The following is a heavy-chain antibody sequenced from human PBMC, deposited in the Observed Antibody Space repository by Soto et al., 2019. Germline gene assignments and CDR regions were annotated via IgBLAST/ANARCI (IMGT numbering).Heavy chain of an antibody. D-gene: IGHD1-1*01. Sequence: QVQLQESGPGLVKPSQTLSLTCTVSGVSINNTDYYWSWIRQPPGKGLEYIGYISDIGRNDYNPSLKSRTTLTLDTSKNQFSLRLSSVTAADTAAYYCARVQRDSAFGHFDYWGQGTLVTVSS. CDR2: ISDIGRN. V-gene: IGHV4-30-4*01. CDR1: GVSINNTDYY. CDR3: ARVQRDSAFGHFDY. J-gene: IGHJ4*02.